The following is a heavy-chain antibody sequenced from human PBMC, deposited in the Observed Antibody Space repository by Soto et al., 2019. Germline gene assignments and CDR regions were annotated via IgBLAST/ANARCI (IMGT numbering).Heavy chain of an antibody. J-gene: IGHJ4*02. D-gene: IGHD4-17*01. V-gene: IGHV3-64D*08. CDR2: ISSNGGST. CDR3: VKEGTDYGDYKG. Sequence: TGGSLRLSCSASGFTFSSYAMHWVRQAPGKGLEYVSAISSNGGSTYYAHSVKGRFTISRDNSKNTLYLQMSSLRAEDTAVYYCVKEGTDYGDYKGRGQGTLVTVSS. CDR1: GFTFSSYA.